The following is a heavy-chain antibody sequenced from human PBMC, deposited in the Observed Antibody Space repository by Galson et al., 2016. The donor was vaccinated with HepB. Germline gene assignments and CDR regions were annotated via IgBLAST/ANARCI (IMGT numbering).Heavy chain of an antibody. J-gene: IGHJ4*02. V-gene: IGHV1-24*01. Sequence: SVKVSCKVSGYTLTDLSMHWVRQPPGKGLEWMGGLDPADPKTVYAQKFQGRVTMTEDTSTDTAYMELTSLRSEDTAVYFCATVDFWSGYNFDYWGQGTLVTVSS. CDR3: ATVDFWSGYNFDY. CDR1: GYTLTDLS. D-gene: IGHD3-3*01. CDR2: LDPADPKT.